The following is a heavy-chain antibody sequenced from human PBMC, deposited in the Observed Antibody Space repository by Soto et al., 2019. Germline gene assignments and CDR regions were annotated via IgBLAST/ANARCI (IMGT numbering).Heavy chain of an antibody. Sequence: QVQLVQSGAEVKKPGSSVKVSCKASGGTFSSYAISWVRQAPGHGLEWMGGIIPIFGTANYAQKFQGRVTITADEATITSYVELSSLRSADTAVYYCAGVGGIVVVVATAYGMDVWGQGTTVAVSS. J-gene: IGHJ6*02. CDR2: IIPIFGTA. CDR3: AGVGGIVVVVATAYGMDV. V-gene: IGHV1-69*01. CDR1: GGTFSSYA. D-gene: IGHD2-15*01.